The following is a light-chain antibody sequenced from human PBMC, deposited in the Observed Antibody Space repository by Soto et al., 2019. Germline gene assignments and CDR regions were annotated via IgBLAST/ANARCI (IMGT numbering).Light chain of an antibody. Sequence: EIVLTQSPGPLSLSPGERATLSCRGSQSVSSKLVWYQQKPGQAPRFLIYGASTTATGIPARFRGSGSGTEFTLTISSLQSEDFAVYYCQQYNNWVTFGQGTRLEIK. V-gene: IGKV3-15*01. J-gene: IGKJ5*01. CDR3: QQYNNWVT. CDR2: GAS. CDR1: QSVSSK.